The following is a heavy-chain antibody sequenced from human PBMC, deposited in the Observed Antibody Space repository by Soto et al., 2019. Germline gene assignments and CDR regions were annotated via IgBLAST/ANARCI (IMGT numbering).Heavy chain of an antibody. Sequence: PSETVSLTCNVSGGSISSGDYYWSWIRQPPGKGLEWIGYIYFSESTSYNPSLKSRVTISGDKSKNQFSLRLTSVTAADTAVYYCGILDMITFGGVIGPNGAFDSWGQGKMVTVSS. J-gene: IGHJ3*02. CDR3: GILDMITFGGVIGPNGAFDS. D-gene: IGHD3-16*02. CDR2: IYFSEST. V-gene: IGHV4-30-4*01. CDR1: GGSISSGDYY.